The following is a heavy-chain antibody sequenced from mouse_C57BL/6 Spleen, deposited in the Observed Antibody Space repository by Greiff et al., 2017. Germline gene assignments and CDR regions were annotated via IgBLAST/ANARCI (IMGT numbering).Heavy chain of an antibody. CDR1: GYTFTDYY. D-gene: IGHD2-4*01. CDR2: INPNNGGT. V-gene: IGHV1-26*01. CDR3: ARGDDYDTY. Sequence: VQLKQSGPELVKPGASVKISCKASGYTFTDYYMNWVKQSPGKSLEWIGYINPNNGGTSYNQKFKGKATLTVDKSSSTAYMELRSLTSEDAAVDYCARGDDYDTYWGQGTTLTVSA. J-gene: IGHJ2*01.